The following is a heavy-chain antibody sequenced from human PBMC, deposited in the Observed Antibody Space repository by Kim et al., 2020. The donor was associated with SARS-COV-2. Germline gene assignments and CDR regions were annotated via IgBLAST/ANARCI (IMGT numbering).Heavy chain of an antibody. V-gene: IGHV4-59*01. CDR2: IYYDGSA. Sequence: SETLSLTCSLSGDSFNSYYWNWIRQSPGKGLECIGYIYYDGSATYHPSLKSRATISVDTSKNHFSLEVRSVTAADTAVYYCARGHDDIRSYYFGMDVWGQGTMVTVSS. J-gene: IGHJ6*02. D-gene: IGHD3-9*01. CDR1: GDSFNSYY. CDR3: ARGHDDIRSYYFGMDV.